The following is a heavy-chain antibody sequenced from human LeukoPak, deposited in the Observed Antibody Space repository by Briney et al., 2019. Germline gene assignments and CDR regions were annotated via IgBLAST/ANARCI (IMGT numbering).Heavy chain of an antibody. V-gene: IGHV3-43*02. CDR2: ISGDGGST. D-gene: IGHD6-13*01. J-gene: IGHJ4*02. CDR3: AKGSIAAAGIDY. Sequence: PGGSLRLSCAASGFTFDDYSMHWVRQAPGKGLEWVSLISGDGGSTYYADSVKGRFTISRDNSKNSLYLQMNSLRTEDTALYYCAKGSIAAAGIDYWGQGTLVTVSS. CDR1: GFTFDDYS.